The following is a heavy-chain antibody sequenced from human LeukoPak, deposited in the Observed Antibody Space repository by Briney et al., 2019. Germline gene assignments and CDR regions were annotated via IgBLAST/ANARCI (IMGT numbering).Heavy chain of an antibody. CDR2: MNPNSGNT. CDR3: ARIISKGCSSTSCYWNHGFDP. V-gene: IGHV1-8*01. D-gene: IGHD2-2*01. J-gene: IGHJ5*02. Sequence: ASVKVSCKASGYTFTSYDINWVRQATGQGLEWMGWMNPNSGNTGYAQKFQGRVTMTRNTSISTAYMELSSLRSEDTAVYYCARIISKGCSSTSCYWNHGFDPWGQGTLVTVSS. CDR1: GYTFTSYD.